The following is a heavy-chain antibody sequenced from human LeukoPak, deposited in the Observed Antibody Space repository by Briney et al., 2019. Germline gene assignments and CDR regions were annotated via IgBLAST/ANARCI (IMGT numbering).Heavy chain of an antibody. V-gene: IGHV3-30*04. CDR1: GFTFSTYP. CDR3: ARDPRWNFDY. Sequence: GGSLRLSCAASGFTFSTYPMYWVRQAPGKGLEWVASLSYDGGNKNHADSVKGRFTISRDNSKNTLYLQMNSLRAEDTAVYYCARDPRWNFDYWGQGTLVIVSS. CDR2: LSYDGGNK. D-gene: IGHD3-16*02. J-gene: IGHJ4*02.